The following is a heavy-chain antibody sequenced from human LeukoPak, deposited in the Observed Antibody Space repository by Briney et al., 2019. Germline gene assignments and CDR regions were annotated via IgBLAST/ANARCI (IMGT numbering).Heavy chain of an antibody. Sequence: SETLSLTCTVSGGSISSYYWSWIRQPPGKGLEWIGYIYYSGSTNYNPSLKSRVTISVDTSKNQFSLKLSSVTAADTAVYYCARRSQGYCSSTSCPGGWFDPWGQGTLVTVSS. CDR1: GGSISSYY. V-gene: IGHV4-59*12. CDR3: ARRSQGYCSSTSCPGGWFDP. CDR2: IYYSGST. J-gene: IGHJ5*02. D-gene: IGHD2-2*01.